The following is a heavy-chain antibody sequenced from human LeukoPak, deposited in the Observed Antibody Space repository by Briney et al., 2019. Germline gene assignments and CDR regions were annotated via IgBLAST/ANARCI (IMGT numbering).Heavy chain of an antibody. D-gene: IGHD6-13*01. J-gene: IGHJ4*02. Sequence: PGGSLRLSCAVSGFTSSSYGMHWVRQAPGKGLEWVAVISYDGSNKYYADSVKGRFTISRDNSKNTLYLQMNSLRAEDTAVYYCAKNIAAAGGGYWGQGTLVTVSS. CDR3: AKNIAAAGGGY. V-gene: IGHV3-30*18. CDR1: GFTSSSYG. CDR2: ISYDGSNK.